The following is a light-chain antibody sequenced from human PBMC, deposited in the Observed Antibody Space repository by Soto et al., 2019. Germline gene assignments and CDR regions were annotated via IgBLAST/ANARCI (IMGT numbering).Light chain of an antibody. CDR2: DAS. J-gene: IGKJ1*01. V-gene: IGKV3-15*01. CDR1: QSVGSY. Sequence: EIVLTQSPATLSLSPGERATLSCRASQSVGSYLAWFQQTPGQAPRLLIYDASTRATGIPARFSGSGSGTEFTLTISSLQSEDFAVYYCQQYNDWLWTFGQGTKVDI. CDR3: QQYNDWLWT.